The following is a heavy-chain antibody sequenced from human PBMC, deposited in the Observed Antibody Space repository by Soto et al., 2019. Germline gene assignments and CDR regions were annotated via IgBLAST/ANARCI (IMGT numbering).Heavy chain of an antibody. CDR3: ARGHKGSGWGSGWFDP. D-gene: IGHD6-19*01. J-gene: IGHJ5*02. Sequence: ASVKVSCKASGYTFTSYDINWVRQATGQGLEWMGWMNPNSGNTGYAQKFQGRVTMTRNTSISTAYMELSSLRSEDTAVYYCARGHKGSGWGSGWFDPWGQGTLVTVSS. CDR2: MNPNSGNT. CDR1: GYTFTSYD. V-gene: IGHV1-8*01.